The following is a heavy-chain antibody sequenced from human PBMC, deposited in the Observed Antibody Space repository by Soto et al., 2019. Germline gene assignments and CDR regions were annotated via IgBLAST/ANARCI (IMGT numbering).Heavy chain of an antibody. CDR3: ARVLQWLYYYYYGMDV. V-gene: IGHV3-7*01. CDR2: IKQYGSEK. D-gene: IGHD3-3*01. CDR1: GFTFSSYW. Sequence: GSLILSSAASGFTFSSYWMSLVRQAPGKGLEWVANIKQYGSEKYYVDSVKGRFTISRDNAKNSLYLEMNSLRAEDTAVYYCARVLQWLYYYYYGMDVWGQGTTVTVYS. J-gene: IGHJ6*02.